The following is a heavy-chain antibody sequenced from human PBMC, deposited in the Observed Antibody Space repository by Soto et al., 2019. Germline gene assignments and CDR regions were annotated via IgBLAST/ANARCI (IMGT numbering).Heavy chain of an antibody. CDR3: ARHLVVDATTAYFDY. Sequence: QVQLVESGGGVVQPGRSLRLSCAASGFTSSSYAIHWVRQAPGKGLEWVAVISYDGNNKYYADSVKGRFTISRDNAKNTLCLQMNSLRPEDTAVYYCARHLVVDATTAYFDYWGQGTLVTVSS. CDR2: ISYDGNNK. J-gene: IGHJ4*02. V-gene: IGHV3-30-3*01. D-gene: IGHD2-15*01. CDR1: GFTSSSYA.